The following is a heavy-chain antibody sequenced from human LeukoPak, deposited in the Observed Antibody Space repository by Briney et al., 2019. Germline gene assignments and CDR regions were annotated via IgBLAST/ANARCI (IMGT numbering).Heavy chain of an antibody. D-gene: IGHD2-21*01. J-gene: IGHJ4*02. Sequence: GGSLRLSCVGSGFTFRSHAMSWVRQAPEKGLEFVSGIHENGGTTYYADSVKGRFSISRDNSKNTLYLQMDSLRGEDTAVYYCAKDFRIGYSAHFDYWGQGALVTVSS. CDR2: IHENGGTT. CDR3: AKDFRIGYSAHFDY. V-gene: IGHV3-23*01. CDR1: GFTFRSHA.